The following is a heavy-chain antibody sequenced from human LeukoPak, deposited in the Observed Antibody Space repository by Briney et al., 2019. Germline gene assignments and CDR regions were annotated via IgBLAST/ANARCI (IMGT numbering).Heavy chain of an antibody. J-gene: IGHJ3*02. V-gene: IGHV4-30-2*01. D-gene: IGHD5-12*01. CDR1: GGPISSGGYS. CDR3: ARTWIRAFDI. CDR2: IYHSGST. Sequence: SETLSLTCAVSGGPISSGGYSWSWIRQPPGKGLEWIGYIYHSGSTYYNPSLKSRVTISVDRSKNQFSLKLSSVTAADTAVYYCARTWIRAFDIWGQGTMVTVSS.